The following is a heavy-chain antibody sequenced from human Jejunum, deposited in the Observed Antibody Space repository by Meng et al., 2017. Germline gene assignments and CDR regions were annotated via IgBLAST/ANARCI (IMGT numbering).Heavy chain of an antibody. CDR2: ISSSGDDT. J-gene: IGHJ4*02. CDR1: GFTFTRYA. V-gene: IGHV3-23*01. D-gene: IGHD5-12*01. Sequence: GESLKISRAASGFTFTRYAMSWVRQAPGRGPEWVSLISSSGDDTYYADSVKGRFAISRDDSESTLVLQMNSLRAEDTAVYFCAKVGGYSTSWSEFDFWGQGTLVTVSS. CDR3: AKVGGYSTSWSEFDF.